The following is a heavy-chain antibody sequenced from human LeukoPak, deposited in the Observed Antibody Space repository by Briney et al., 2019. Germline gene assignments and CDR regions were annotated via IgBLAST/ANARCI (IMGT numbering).Heavy chain of an antibody. CDR2: ISSSSTYI. CDR3: VRDQSGMSFDY. Sequence: GGSLRLSCAASGFTFSSYSMNWVRQAPGKGLEWVSSISSSSTYIYYADSVKGRFTISRDNAKNALYLQMNSLRAEDTAVYYCVRDQSGMSFDYWGQGTLVPVSS. J-gene: IGHJ4*02. V-gene: IGHV3-21*01. CDR1: GFTFSSYS.